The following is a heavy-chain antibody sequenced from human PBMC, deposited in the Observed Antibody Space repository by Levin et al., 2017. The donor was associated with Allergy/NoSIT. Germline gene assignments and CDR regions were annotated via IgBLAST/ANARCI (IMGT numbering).Heavy chain of an antibody. J-gene: IGHJ3*02. Sequence: PGGSLRLSCAASGFIFSSYWMSWVRQAPGKGLEWVANIKQDGTDKFYVDSVKGRFTTSKDNAKNSVDLYMTSLRVEDSAVYYCARNWRSAFDIWGQGTLVTVSS. CDR1: GFIFSSYW. V-gene: IGHV3-7*01. CDR2: IKQDGTDK. CDR3: ARNWRSAFDI. D-gene: IGHD2-8*02.